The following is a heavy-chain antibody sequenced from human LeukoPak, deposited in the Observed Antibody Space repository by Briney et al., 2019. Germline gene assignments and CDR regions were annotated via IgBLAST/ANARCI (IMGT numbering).Heavy chain of an antibody. CDR1: GGSISSYY. CDR2: VYYSETT. CDR3: ARLNGYITDY. V-gene: IGHV4-59*01. D-gene: IGHD5-24*01. J-gene: IGHJ4*02. Sequence: PETLSLTCTVSGGSISSYYWSWIRQPPGKGLEWIGYVYYSETTDYNPSLKSRVTMSVDKSQRQFSLRLSSVTTADTAVYYCARLNGYITDYWGQGTLVTVSS.